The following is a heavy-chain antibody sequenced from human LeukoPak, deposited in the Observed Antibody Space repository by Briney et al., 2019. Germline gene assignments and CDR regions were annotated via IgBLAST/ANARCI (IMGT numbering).Heavy chain of an antibody. D-gene: IGHD1-1*01. Sequence: PGGSLRLSCAGPGFTFSGYWMSWVRQAPGKGLEWVANIKQDGSNKYYVDSVKGRFTISRDNAKNSLSLQMNSLRAEDTGVYYCTRNEVWGQGTLVTVSS. CDR2: IKQDGSNK. J-gene: IGHJ4*02. V-gene: IGHV3-7*01. CDR1: GFTFSGYW. CDR3: TRNEV.